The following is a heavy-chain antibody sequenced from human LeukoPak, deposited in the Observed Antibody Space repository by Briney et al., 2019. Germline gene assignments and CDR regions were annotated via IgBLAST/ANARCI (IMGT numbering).Heavy chain of an antibody. J-gene: IGHJ5*02. D-gene: IGHD6-13*01. Sequence: PGGSLRLSCAASGFTFSSYWMSWVRQAPGKGLEWVANIKQDGSEKYYVDSVEGRFTISRDNAKNSLYLQMNSLRAEDTAVYYCARAAAVSGAFRDNWFDPWGQGTLVTVSS. V-gene: IGHV3-7*01. CDR3: ARAAAVSGAFRDNWFDP. CDR1: GFTFSSYW. CDR2: IKQDGSEK.